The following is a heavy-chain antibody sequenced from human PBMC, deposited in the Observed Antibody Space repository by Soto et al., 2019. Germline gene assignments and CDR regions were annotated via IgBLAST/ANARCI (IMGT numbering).Heavy chain of an antibody. J-gene: IGHJ3*01. Sequence: EVQLVESGGGLVQPGGSLRLSCAASGFTFSNYWMHWVRQVPGKGLVWVARIKGAGSSTNYADSVKGRFTISRDTAQNTLFVQINSLTAEDTAVYSCARGISGHYAFDVWGQGTMVTVSS. CDR2: IKGAGSST. CDR1: GFTFSNYW. CDR3: ARGISGHYAFDV. D-gene: IGHD3-3*01. V-gene: IGHV3-74*01.